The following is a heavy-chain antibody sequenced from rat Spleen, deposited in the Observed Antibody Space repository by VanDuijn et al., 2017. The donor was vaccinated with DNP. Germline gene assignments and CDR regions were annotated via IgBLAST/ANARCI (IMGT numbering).Heavy chain of an antibody. J-gene: IGHJ3*01. CDR3: ATSESAGFVY. CDR2: ITYDGSRT. D-gene: IGHD3-7*01. V-gene: IGHV5-29*01. Sequence: EVQLVESDGGLVQPGRSLKLSCAASGFTFSDYYMAWVRQAPTKGLEWVATITYDGSRTFYRDSVKGRFTISRDNGKSTLYLQMDSLRSEDTATYYCATSESAGFVYWGQGTLVTVSS. CDR1: GFTFSDYY.